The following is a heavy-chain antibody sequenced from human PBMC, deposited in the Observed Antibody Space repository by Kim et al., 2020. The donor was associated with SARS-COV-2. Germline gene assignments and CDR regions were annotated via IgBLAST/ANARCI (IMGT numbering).Heavy chain of an antibody. V-gene: IGHV3-7*01. CDR3: ARESSSHYYYGMEV. J-gene: IGHJ6*02. Sequence: GGSLRLSCAASGFTFSNYWMSWVRQAPGKGLEWVAKIRQDGSEKYYVDSVKGRFTISRDNAKNSLFLQMNSLRVEDMAVYYCARESSSHYYYGMEVWGPGPTVTVSS. D-gene: IGHD6-13*01. CDR2: IRQDGSEK. CDR1: GFTFSNYW.